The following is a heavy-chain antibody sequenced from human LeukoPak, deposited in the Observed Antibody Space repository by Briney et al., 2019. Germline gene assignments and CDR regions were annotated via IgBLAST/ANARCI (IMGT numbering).Heavy chain of an antibody. J-gene: IGHJ4*02. D-gene: IGHD4-17*01. CDR1: GFSFSNYD. V-gene: IGHV3-33*01. CDR2: IWYDGSNK. CDR3: ARGDPTVTTKQNFDY. Sequence: QSGGSLRLSCAASGFSFSNYDMHWVRQAPGKGLEWLAVIWYDGSNKYYADSVKGRFTISRDNSKNTLYLQMKSLRVEDTAVYYCARGDPTVTTKQNFDYWGQGTLVTVSS.